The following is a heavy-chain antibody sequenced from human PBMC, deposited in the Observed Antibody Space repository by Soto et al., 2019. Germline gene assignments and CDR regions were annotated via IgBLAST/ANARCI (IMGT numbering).Heavy chain of an antibody. CDR3: TRDLSPPSSCGGDCYGMDV. D-gene: IGHD2-21*01. Sequence: GGSLRLSCTASGFTFSDYAMSWVRQAPGKGLEWVGFIRSNAHGGTAEYAASVKGRFAISRDDSKSIAYLQMNSLKSEDTALYYCTRDLSPPSSCGGDCYGMDVWGQGTTVTVSS. CDR1: GFTFSDYA. V-gene: IGHV3-49*04. CDR2: IRSNAHGGTA. J-gene: IGHJ6*02.